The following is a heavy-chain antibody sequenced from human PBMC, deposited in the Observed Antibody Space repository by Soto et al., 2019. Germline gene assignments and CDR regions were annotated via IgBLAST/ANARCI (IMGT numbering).Heavy chain of an antibody. CDR3: AKDRPTVTAIGFSAFDI. J-gene: IGHJ3*02. CDR2: ISGSGGST. CDR1: GFTFSSYA. V-gene: IGHV3-23*01. Sequence: GGSLRLSCAASGFTFSSYAMSWVRQAPGKGLEWVSAISGSGGSTYYVDSVKGRFTISRDNSKNTLYLQMNSLRAEDTAVYYCAKDRPTVTAIGFSAFDIWGQGTMVTVSS. D-gene: IGHD4-17*01.